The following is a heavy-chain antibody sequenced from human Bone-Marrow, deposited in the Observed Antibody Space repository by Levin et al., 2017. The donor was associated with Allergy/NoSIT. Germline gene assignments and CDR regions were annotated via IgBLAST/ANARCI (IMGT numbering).Heavy chain of an antibody. V-gene: IGHV3-11*01. Sequence: GGSLRLSCAASGFAFSDYYMTWIRQAPGKGLDWVSDISRTSNTIYYADSVKGRFTISRDNAKSTLYLQMSSLRAEDTAVYYCARRLRYCTNGVCYTDESGMDVWGQGTTVTVS. CDR2: ISRTSNTI. CDR3: ARRLRYCTNGVCYTDESGMDV. D-gene: IGHD2-8*01. J-gene: IGHJ6*02. CDR1: GFAFSDYY.